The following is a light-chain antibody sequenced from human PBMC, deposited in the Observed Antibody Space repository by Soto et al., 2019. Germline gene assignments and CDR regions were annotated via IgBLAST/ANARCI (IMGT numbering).Light chain of an antibody. CDR3: CSYAGSYSYV. CDR1: SSDVGGYNY. J-gene: IGLJ1*01. Sequence: QSALTQPHSVSGSPGQSVAISCTGTSSDVGGYNYVSWYQQHPGKAPKLMIYDVSKRPSGVPDCFSGSKSGNTASLTISGLQAEDEADYYCCSYAGSYSYVLGTGPKLTVL. V-gene: IGLV2-11*01. CDR2: DVS.